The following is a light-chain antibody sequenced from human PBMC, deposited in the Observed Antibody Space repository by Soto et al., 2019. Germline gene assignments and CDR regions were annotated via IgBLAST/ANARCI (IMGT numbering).Light chain of an antibody. CDR1: QSVSSW. CDR3: QHYNSYPWT. CDR2: DAS. V-gene: IGKV1-5*01. Sequence: IQMTHSPSTLPASVQHRVTITCRASQSVSSWLAWYQQIPGKAPKLLIYDASTLESGVPSRFSGSGSGTEFTLTISSLQPDGFATYYCQHYNSYPWTFGQGTKVDIK. J-gene: IGKJ1*01.